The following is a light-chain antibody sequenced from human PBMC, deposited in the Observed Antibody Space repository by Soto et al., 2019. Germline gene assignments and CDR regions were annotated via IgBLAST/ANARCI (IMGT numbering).Light chain of an antibody. CDR1: QGISSW. J-gene: IGKJ4*01. V-gene: IGKV1-12*01. CDR3: QQANSFPRT. Sequence: DLQMTQSPSSVSASVGDRVSITCRASQGISSWCAWYQQKPGTAPKLLIYTGSSLQSAVPSRFSGTGSGTDFTLTISSMQHDDVGTYYWQQANSFPRTFGGGTKVEI. CDR2: TGS.